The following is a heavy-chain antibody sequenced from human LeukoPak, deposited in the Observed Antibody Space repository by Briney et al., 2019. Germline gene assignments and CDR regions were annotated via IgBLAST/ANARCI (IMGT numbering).Heavy chain of an antibody. CDR1: GGSFSGYY. D-gene: IGHD6-13*01. V-gene: IGHV4-34*01. J-gene: IGHJ4*02. CDR3: ARQTGYSSSWYLA. Sequence: PSETLSLTCAVYGGSFSGYYWSWIRQPPAKGLEWIGEINHSGSTNYNPSLKSRVTISVDTSKNQFSLKLSSVTAAHTAVYYCARQTGYSSSWYLAWGQGTLVTVSS. CDR2: INHSGST.